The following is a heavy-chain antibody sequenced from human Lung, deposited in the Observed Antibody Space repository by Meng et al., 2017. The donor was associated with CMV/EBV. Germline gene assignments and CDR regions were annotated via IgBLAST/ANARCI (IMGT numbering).Heavy chain of an antibody. CDR2: ISYDGNNK. Sequence: XCAASGFTFSTYPMHWVRQAAGKGLEWVVVISYDGNNKYYADSVKGRFTISRDNSKNTLYVQMDSLRAEDTAVYYCARGRRISSRTQFCVLDVWGQGXTVTVSS. D-gene: IGHD6-6*01. V-gene: IGHV3-30-3*01. J-gene: IGHJ6*02. CDR1: GFTFSTYP. CDR3: ARGRRISSRTQFCVLDV.